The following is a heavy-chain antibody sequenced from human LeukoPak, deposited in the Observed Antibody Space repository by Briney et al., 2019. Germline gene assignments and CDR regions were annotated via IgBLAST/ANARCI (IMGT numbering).Heavy chain of an antibody. CDR3: ARDGHIRGFDS. V-gene: IGHV4-4*07. D-gene: IGHD2-21*01. J-gene: IGHJ4*02. CDR2: VFHSGTT. Sequence: PSEILSLTCTVSADSIVSFHWSWIRRSAGKGLEWIGRVFHSGTTKNPSLKSRVTMSLDTSKNLLSLTMTSVTAADTAIYFCARDGHIRGFDSWGQGTLVIVSS. CDR1: ADSIVSFH.